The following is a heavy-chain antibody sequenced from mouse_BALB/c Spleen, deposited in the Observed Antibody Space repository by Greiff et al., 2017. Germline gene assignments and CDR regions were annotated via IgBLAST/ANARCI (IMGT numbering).Heavy chain of an antibody. CDR3: ARGTPDY. CDR2: ISYSGST. V-gene: IGHV3-2*02. CDR1: GYSIPSDYA. Sequence: DVQLQESGPGLVKPSQSLSLTCTVTGYSIPSDYAWNWIRQFPGNKLEWMGYISYSGSTSYNPSLKSRISITRDTSKNQFFLQLNSVTTEDTATYYCARGTPDYWGQGTSVTVSS. J-gene: IGHJ4*01. D-gene: IGHD2-14*01.